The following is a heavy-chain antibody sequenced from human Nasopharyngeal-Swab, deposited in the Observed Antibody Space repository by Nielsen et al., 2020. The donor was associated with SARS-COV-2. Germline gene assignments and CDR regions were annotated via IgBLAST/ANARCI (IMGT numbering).Heavy chain of an antibody. CDR3: ARDRITIFGVEKPFDY. D-gene: IGHD3-3*01. V-gene: IGHV3-30-3*01. Sequence: GESLKISCAASGFTFSSYAMHWVRQAPGKGLEWVAVISYDGSNKYYADSVKGRFTISRDNSKNTLYLQMNSLRAEDTAVYYCARDRITIFGVEKPFDYWGQGTLVTASS. CDR2: ISYDGSNK. CDR1: GFTFSSYA. J-gene: IGHJ4*02.